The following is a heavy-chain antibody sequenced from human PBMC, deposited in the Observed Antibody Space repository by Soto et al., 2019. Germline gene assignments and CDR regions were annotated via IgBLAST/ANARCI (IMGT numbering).Heavy chain of an antibody. CDR1: GFTFSSYG. J-gene: IGHJ4*02. CDR2: ISYDGSNK. D-gene: IGHD2-2*01. Sequence: GGSLRLSCAASGFTFSSYGMHWVRQAPGKGLEWVAVISYDGSNKYYADSVKGRFTISRDNSKNTLYLQMNSLRAEDTAVYYCAKNPAEYYFDYWGQGTLVTVSS. CDR3: AKNPAEYYFDY. V-gene: IGHV3-30*18.